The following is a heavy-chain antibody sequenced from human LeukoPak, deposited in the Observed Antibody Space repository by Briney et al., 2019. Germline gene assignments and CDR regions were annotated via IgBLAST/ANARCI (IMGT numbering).Heavy chain of an antibody. CDR1: GFTFTNNW. CDR3: ARVFCDSTACDPFFDY. J-gene: IGHJ4*02. V-gene: IGHV3-7*01. Sequence: GGSLRLSCAASGFTFTNNWMSWVRQAPGEGLAWVANINQFGSVQYHVDSVKGRFTISRDNAKNLLSLQMDSLRAEDTAVYYCARVFCDSTACDPFFDYWGLGTLVTVSS. D-gene: IGHD2/OR15-2a*01. CDR2: INQFGSVQ.